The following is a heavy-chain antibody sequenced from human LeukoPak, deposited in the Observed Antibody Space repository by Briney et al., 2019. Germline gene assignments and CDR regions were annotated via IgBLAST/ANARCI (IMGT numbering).Heavy chain of an antibody. Sequence: PSETLSLTCTVSGGSISSYYWSWIRQPPGKGLEWIGYIYYSGSTNYNPSLKSRVTISVDTSKNQFSLKLSSVTAADTAVYYCARVSLVVGSGRYYYGMDVWGRGTTVTVSS. CDR2: IYYSGST. CDR3: ARVSLVVGSGRYYYGMDV. CDR1: GGSISSYY. J-gene: IGHJ6*02. V-gene: IGHV4-59*01. D-gene: IGHD2-8*02.